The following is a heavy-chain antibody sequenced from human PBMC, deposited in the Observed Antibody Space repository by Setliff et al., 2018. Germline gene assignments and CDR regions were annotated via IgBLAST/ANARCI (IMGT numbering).Heavy chain of an antibody. V-gene: IGHV3-21*06. CDR3: ARSPANGGHDAFDI. J-gene: IGHJ3*02. D-gene: IGHD6-25*01. Sequence: PGGSLRLSCAASGLTLTPYTMTWVRQAPGKGPEWVSSISDTSAFIYYADSVKGRFTISRDNAKNTLYLQMNSLGADDTAVYYCARSPANGGHDAFDIWGQGTMVTVSS. CDR2: ISDTSAFI. CDR1: GLTLTPYT.